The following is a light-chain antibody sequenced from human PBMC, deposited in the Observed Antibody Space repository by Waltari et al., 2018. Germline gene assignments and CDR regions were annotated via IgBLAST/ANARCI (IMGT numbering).Light chain of an antibody. CDR2: DVT. V-gene: IGLV2-11*01. Sequence: QSALTQPRPVSGSPGQSVAIPCTGTSSDVGAYHSVSWYQQHPGKAPKLLIFDVTKRPSGVPDRFSGSKSAYTASLTISRLQVDDEADYYCCSYAGDFTMLFGGGTKLTVL. CDR3: CSYAGDFTML. CDR1: SSDVGAYHS. J-gene: IGLJ2*01.